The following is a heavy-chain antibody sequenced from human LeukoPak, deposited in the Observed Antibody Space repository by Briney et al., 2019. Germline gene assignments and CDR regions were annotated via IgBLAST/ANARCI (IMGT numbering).Heavy chain of an antibody. V-gene: IGHV3-9*01. Sequence: GRSLRLSCAASGFTFDDYAMHWVRQAPGKGLEWVSGISWNSGSIGYADSVKGRFTISRDNAKNSLYLQMNSLRAEDTAVYYCARTPSGYGILIDYWGQGTLVTVSS. CDR1: GFTFDDYA. D-gene: IGHD5-12*01. CDR3: ARTPSGYGILIDY. J-gene: IGHJ4*02. CDR2: ISWNSGSI.